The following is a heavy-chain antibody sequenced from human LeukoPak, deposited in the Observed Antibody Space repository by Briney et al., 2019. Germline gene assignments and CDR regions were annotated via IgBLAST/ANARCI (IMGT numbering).Heavy chain of an antibody. CDR2: INPNSGGT. CDR1: GYTFTGYY. V-gene: IGHV1-2*02. D-gene: IGHD4-11*01. Sequence: EASVKVSCKASGYTFTGYYMHWVRQAPGQGLEWMGWINPNSGGTNYAQKFQGRVTMTRDTSISTAYMELSRLRSDDTAVYYCARALDYSNYDYYYYYGMDVWGQGTTVTVSS. CDR3: ARALDYSNYDYYYYYGMDV. J-gene: IGHJ6*02.